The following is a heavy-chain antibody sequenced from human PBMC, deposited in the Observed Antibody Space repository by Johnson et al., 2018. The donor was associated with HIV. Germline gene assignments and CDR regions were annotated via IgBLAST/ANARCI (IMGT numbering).Heavy chain of an antibody. V-gene: IGHV3-30*02. D-gene: IGHD4-11*01. CDR3: AKPNTVTAFGPSNDAFDI. CDR2: IRYDGSNR. Sequence: QVQLVESGGGVVQPGGSLRLSCAASGFTFSSYGMHWVRQAPGKGLEWVAFIRYDGSNRDYADSVKGRFTISRDNSNNTLYLQLNSLRAEDTAVYYLAKPNTVTAFGPSNDAFDIWGQGTMVTVSS. J-gene: IGHJ3*02. CDR1: GFTFSSYG.